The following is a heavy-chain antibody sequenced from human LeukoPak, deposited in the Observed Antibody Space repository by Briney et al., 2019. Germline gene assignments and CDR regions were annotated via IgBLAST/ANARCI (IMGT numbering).Heavy chain of an antibody. CDR3: ATNPAATRGFDN. J-gene: IGHJ4*02. V-gene: IGHV1-2*02. Sequence: ASVKVSCKASGYTFTAYYMHWLRQAPGQGLEWMGWINPNSGGTKYAQKFQGGVTMTRDTSISTAYMEVSRLRSDDTAVYYCATNPAATRGFDNWGQGTLVTVSS. D-gene: IGHD2-2*01. CDR2: INPNSGGT. CDR1: GYTFTAYY.